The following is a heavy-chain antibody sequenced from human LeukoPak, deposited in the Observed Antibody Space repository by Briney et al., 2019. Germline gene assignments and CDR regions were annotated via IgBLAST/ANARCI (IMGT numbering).Heavy chain of an antibody. J-gene: IGHJ4*02. D-gene: IGHD5-12*01. Sequence: GGSLRLSCAASGFTFSTYSMNWVRQAPGKGLEWVAVISYDGTNKYYADSVRGRFTISRDNSKNTLYLQMNSLRAEDTAVYYCARDAGYSGYDSGLDYWGQGTLVTVSS. CDR2: ISYDGTNK. CDR3: ARDAGYSGYDSGLDY. CDR1: GFTFSTYS. V-gene: IGHV3-30*03.